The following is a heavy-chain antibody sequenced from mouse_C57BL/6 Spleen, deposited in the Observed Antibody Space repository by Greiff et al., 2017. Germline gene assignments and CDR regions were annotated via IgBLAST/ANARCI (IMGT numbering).Heavy chain of an antibody. J-gene: IGHJ4*01. D-gene: IGHD3-3*01. Sequence: EVQLMESGGGLVQPGGSLSLSCAASGFTFTDYYMSWVRQPPGKALEWLGFIRNKANGYTTEYSASVKGRFTISRDNSQSILYLQMNALRAEDSATYYCARPRDFYYAMDYWGQGTSVTVSS. V-gene: IGHV7-3*01. CDR3: ARPRDFYYAMDY. CDR1: GFTFTDYY. CDR2: IRNKANGYTT.